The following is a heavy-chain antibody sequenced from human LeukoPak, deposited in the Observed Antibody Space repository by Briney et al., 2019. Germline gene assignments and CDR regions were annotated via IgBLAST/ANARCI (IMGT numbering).Heavy chain of an antibody. CDR3: AREGGLRFLEFYFDY. J-gene: IGHJ4*02. CDR1: GGSISSYY. CDR2: IYYSGST. V-gene: IGHV4-59*12. D-gene: IGHD3-3*01. Sequence: PSEALSLTCTVSGGSISSYYRSWIRQPPGKGLEWIGYIYYSGSTNYNPSLKSRVTISVDTSKNQFSLKLNSVTAADTAVYYCAREGGLRFLEFYFDYWGQGTLVTVSS.